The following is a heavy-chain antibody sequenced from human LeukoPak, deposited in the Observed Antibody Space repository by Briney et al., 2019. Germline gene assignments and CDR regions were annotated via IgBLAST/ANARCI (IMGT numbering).Heavy chain of an antibody. Sequence: GGSLRLSCAASGFTFSSYAMSWVRQAPGKGLEWVSAISNNGGYTYYADSVQGRFTISRDNSKSTLCLQMNSLRAEDTAVYYCAKGTRAVAGIYFDYWGQGTLVTVSS. CDR2: ISNNGGYT. CDR1: GFTFSSYA. J-gene: IGHJ4*02. CDR3: AKGTRAVAGIYFDY. V-gene: IGHV3-23*01. D-gene: IGHD6-19*01.